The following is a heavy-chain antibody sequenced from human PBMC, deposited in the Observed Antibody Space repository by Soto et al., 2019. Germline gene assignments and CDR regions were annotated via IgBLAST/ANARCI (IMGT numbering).Heavy chain of an antibody. V-gene: IGHV3-30-3*01. CDR2: ISYDGSNK. D-gene: IGHD6-6*01. CDR1: GFTFSSYA. Sequence: QVQLVESGGGVVQPGRSLRLSCAASGFTFSSYAMHWVRQAPGKGLEWVAVISYDGSNKYYADSVKGRFTISRDNSKNTLYLQMNSLRAEDTAAYYCARSIAARLYYYYGMDVWGQGTTVTVSS. J-gene: IGHJ6*02. CDR3: ARSIAARLYYYYGMDV.